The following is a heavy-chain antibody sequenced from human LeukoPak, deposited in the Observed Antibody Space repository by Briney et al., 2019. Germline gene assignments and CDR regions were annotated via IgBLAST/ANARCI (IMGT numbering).Heavy chain of an antibody. Sequence: GSLRLSCAASGFTVSNYYMSWVRQAPGKGLEWVSVIYSGGTTYHEDSVKGRFTISRDNSKNTLNLQMNSLRAEDTAAYYCARDGSGVWFDYWGQGTLVTVSS. V-gene: IGHV3-66*01. CDR1: GFTVSNYY. J-gene: IGHJ4*02. CDR2: IYSGGTT. D-gene: IGHD3-10*01. CDR3: ARDGSGVWFDY.